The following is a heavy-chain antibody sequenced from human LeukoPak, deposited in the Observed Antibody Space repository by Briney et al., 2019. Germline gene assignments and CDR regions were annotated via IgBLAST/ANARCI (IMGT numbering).Heavy chain of an antibody. D-gene: IGHD1-26*01. CDR3: AKSTPNSFISGNYYGYYFDY. V-gene: IGHV3-30*02. CDR2: IRYSGSNK. Sequence: GGSLRLSCAASGFTFSSYGMHWVRQAPGKGLEWMAFIRYSGSNKYYADSVKGRFSISRDNSKNTLYLQMNSLRAEDTAVYYCAKSTPNSFISGNYYGYYFDYWGQGALVTVSS. J-gene: IGHJ4*02. CDR1: GFTFSSYG.